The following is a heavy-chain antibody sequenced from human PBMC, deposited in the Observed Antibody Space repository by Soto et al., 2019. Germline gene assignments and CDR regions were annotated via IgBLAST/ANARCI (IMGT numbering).Heavy chain of an antibody. Sequence: ASVKVSCKASGYTFTSYGISWVRQAPGQGLEWMGWISAYNGNTNYAQKLQGRVTMTRDTSTSTVYMELSSLRSEDTAVYYCAREIGTDSSMDVWGQGTTVTVSS. D-gene: IGHD3-22*01. V-gene: IGHV1-18*01. J-gene: IGHJ6*02. CDR3: AREIGTDSSMDV. CDR1: GYTFTSYG. CDR2: ISAYNGNT.